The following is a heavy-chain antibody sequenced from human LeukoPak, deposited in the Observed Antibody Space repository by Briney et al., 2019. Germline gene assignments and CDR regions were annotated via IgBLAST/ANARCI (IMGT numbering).Heavy chain of an antibody. CDR2: ISGNGGST. D-gene: IGHD3-10*01. CDR3: AKTRWTVWFGELLFFDY. CDR1: GFTFSSYA. Sequence: GGSLRLSCAASGFTFSSYAMSWVRQAPGKGLEWVSVISGNGGSTNYADSVKGRFTISRDNSKNTLYLQMNSLRAEDTAVYYCAKTRWTVWFGELLFFDYWGQGTLVTVSS. V-gene: IGHV3-23*01. J-gene: IGHJ4*02.